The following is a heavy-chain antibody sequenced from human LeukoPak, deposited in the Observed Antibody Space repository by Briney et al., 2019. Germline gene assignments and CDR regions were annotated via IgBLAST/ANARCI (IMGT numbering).Heavy chain of an antibody. CDR1: GFTFSSCW. Sequence: GGSLRLSCAASGFTFSSCWMHWVRQAPGKGLVWVSRINSDGSSTSYADSVKGRFTISRDNAKNTLYLQMNSLRAEDTAVYYCAREDYGDYVRYYYYYGMDVWGQGTTVTVSS. V-gene: IGHV3-74*01. CDR2: INSDGSST. J-gene: IGHJ6*02. CDR3: AREDYGDYVRYYYYYGMDV. D-gene: IGHD4-17*01.